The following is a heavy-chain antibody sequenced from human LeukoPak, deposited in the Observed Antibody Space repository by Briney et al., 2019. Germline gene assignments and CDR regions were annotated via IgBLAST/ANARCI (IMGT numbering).Heavy chain of an antibody. J-gene: IGHJ3*02. D-gene: IGHD6-6*01. CDR3: ASGSIAARPRDAFDI. CDR1: GGSISSGSYY. CDR2: IYTSGST. Sequence: SQTLSLTCTVSGGSISSGSYYWSWIRQPAGKGLEWIGRIYTSGSTNYNPSLKSRVTISVDTSKNQFSLKLSSVTAADTAVYYCASGSIAARPRDAFDIWGQGTMVTVSS. V-gene: IGHV4-61*02.